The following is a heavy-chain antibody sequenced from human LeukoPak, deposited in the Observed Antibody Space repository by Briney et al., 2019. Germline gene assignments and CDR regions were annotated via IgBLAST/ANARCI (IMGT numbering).Heavy chain of an antibody. Sequence: HTGGSLRPSCAASGFTFGSYGMHWVRQAPGKGLEWVTFIRSDGSNKYYADSVKGRFTISRDNSKNTLYLQMNTLIADDTAVYYCAKDREMALDYWGQGTLVTVSS. D-gene: IGHD5-24*01. V-gene: IGHV3-30*02. CDR2: IRSDGSNK. CDR1: GFTFGSYG. CDR3: AKDREMALDY. J-gene: IGHJ4*02.